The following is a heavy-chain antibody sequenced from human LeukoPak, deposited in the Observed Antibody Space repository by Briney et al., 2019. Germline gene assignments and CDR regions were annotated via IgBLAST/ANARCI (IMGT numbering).Heavy chain of an antibody. CDR3: ARGQGCSYGYIWFDP. Sequence: GASVKVSCKASGYTFTGYYMHWVRQAPGQGLEWMGGIIPIFGTANYVQKFQGRVTITADESTSTAYMELSSLRSEDTAVYYWARGQGCSYGYIWFDPWGQGTLVTVSS. CDR1: GYTFTGYY. CDR2: IIPIFGTA. V-gene: IGHV1-69*13. J-gene: IGHJ5*02. D-gene: IGHD5-18*01.